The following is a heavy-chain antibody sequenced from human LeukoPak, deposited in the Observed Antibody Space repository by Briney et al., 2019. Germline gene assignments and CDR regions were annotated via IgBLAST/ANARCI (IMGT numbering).Heavy chain of an antibody. D-gene: IGHD3-3*01. V-gene: IGHV1-18*01. CDR3: ARESRSVCGGVVTFDY. CDR1: GYTFTSYG. CDR2: ISAYNGNT. J-gene: IGHJ4*02. Sequence: GASVKVSCKASGYTFTSYGISWVRQAPGQGLEWMGWISAYNGNTNYAQKLQGRVTMTTDTSTSTAYMELRSLRSDDTAVYYCARESRSVCGGVVTFDYWGQGTLVTVSS.